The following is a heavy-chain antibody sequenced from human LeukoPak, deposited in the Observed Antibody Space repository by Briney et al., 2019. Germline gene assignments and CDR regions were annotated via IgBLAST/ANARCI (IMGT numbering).Heavy chain of an antibody. D-gene: IGHD6-19*01. J-gene: IGHJ4*02. Sequence: ASVKVSCKASGYTFTSYYMHWVRQAPGQGLEWMGIINLSGGSTGYAQKFRGRVTMTRDTSTSTFYMELSGLRSEDTAVYYCASSPRYSSGWYCVYWGQGTLVTVSS. CDR3: ASSPRYSSGWYCVY. CDR2: INLSGGST. CDR1: GYTFTSYY. V-gene: IGHV1-46*01.